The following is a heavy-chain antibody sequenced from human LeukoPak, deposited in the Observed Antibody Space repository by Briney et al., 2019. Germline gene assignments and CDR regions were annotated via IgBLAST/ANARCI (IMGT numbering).Heavy chain of an antibody. CDR2: MNPNSGNT. D-gene: IGHD6-19*01. V-gene: IGHV1-8*01. CDR3: ARGLHTGYSSGWYISAVAAFDI. J-gene: IGHJ3*02. CDR1: GYTFTSYD. Sequence: ASVKASCKASGYTFTSYDINWVRQATGQGLEWMGWMNPNSGNTGYAQKFQGRVTMTRNTSISTAYMELSSLRSEDTAVYYCARGLHTGYSSGWYISAVAAFDIWGQGKGVTVFS.